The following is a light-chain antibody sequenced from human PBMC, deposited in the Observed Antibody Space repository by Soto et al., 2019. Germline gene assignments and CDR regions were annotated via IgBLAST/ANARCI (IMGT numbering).Light chain of an antibody. CDR1: QSVSSN. CDR2: GAS. Sequence: EIVMTQSPATLSVSPGERATLSCRASQSVSSNLAWYHQKPGQAPRLLIYGASTRATGIPARFSGSGSGTAFTLTTSSLQSEDFAVCYCQQYNNWPPCTFGQGTKLEIK. CDR3: QQYNNWPPCT. V-gene: IGKV3-15*01. J-gene: IGKJ2*02.